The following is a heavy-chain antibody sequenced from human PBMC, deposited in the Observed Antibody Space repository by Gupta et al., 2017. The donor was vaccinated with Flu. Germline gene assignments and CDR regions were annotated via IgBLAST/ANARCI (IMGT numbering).Heavy chain of an antibody. J-gene: IGHJ4*02. CDR1: GFTFSSNW. V-gene: IGHV3-74*01. CDR2: INPDGSST. CDR3: ARVAVGATTGGLFDY. Sequence: EVQLVESGGGLVQPGGSLRLSCAASGFTFSSNWMHWVRQAPGKGLVWVSRINPDGSSTNYADSVKGRFTISRDNAKNTLYLQMNSLRAEDTALYYCARVAVGATTGGLFDYWGQGTLVTVSS. D-gene: IGHD1-26*01.